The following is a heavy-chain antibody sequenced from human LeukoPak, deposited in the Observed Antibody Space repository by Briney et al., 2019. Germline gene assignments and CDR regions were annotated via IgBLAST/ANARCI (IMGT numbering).Heavy chain of an antibody. CDR3: ARESLGMQWLVDAFDI. Sequence: ASVKVSCKASGYTFTSYAMNWVRQAPGQGLEWMGWINTNTGNPTYAQGFTGRFVFSLDTSVSTAYLQISSLKAEDTAVYYCARESLGMQWLVDAFDIWGQGTMVTVSS. V-gene: IGHV7-4-1*02. D-gene: IGHD6-19*01. CDR2: INTNTGNP. J-gene: IGHJ3*02. CDR1: GYTFTSYA.